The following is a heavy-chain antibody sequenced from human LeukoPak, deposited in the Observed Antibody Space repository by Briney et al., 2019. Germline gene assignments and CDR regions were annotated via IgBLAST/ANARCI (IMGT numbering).Heavy chain of an antibody. Sequence: SETLSLTCTVSGGSISSSSYYWGWLRQPPGKGLEWIGSIYYSGSTYYNPSLKSRVTISVDTSKNQFSLKLSSVTAADTAVYYCYSNYPFDLWGRGTLVTVSS. CDR3: YSNYPFDL. CDR2: IYYSGST. V-gene: IGHV4-39*01. J-gene: IGHJ2*01. D-gene: IGHD2-15*01. CDR1: GGSISSSSYY.